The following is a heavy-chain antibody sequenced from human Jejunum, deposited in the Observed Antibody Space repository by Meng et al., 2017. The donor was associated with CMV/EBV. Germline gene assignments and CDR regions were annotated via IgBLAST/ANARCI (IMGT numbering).Heavy chain of an antibody. Sequence: YTLTTNGSTWVRQAPGQGRELMGWISPYNGDTNYAQKCQNRVTLTTDTSTRTAYMELRSLRSDDTAVYFCATVSYYGSGSYYNWFDPWGQGTLVTVSS. CDR3: ATVSYYGSGSYYNWFDP. CDR1: YTLTTNG. CDR2: ISPYNGDT. D-gene: IGHD3-10*01. J-gene: IGHJ5*02. V-gene: IGHV1-18*01.